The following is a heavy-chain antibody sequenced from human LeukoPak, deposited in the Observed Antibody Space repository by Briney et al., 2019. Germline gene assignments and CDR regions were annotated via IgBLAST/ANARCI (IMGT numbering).Heavy chain of an antibody. CDR3: AKVRWGSDNALDS. D-gene: IGHD3-16*01. CDR1: GFIFSSYG. V-gene: IGHV3-30*02. CDR2: LRSDGSHK. Sequence: PGGSLRLSCAASGFIFSSYGMHWVRQASGKGLEWVAFLRSDGSHKCYADSVKGRFTISRDNSMNTLYLQMNSLRAEDTAVYYCAKVRWGSDNALDSWGQGTLVTGSS. J-gene: IGHJ4*02.